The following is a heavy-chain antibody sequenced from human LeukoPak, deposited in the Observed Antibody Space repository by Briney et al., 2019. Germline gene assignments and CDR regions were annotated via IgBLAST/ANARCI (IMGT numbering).Heavy chain of an antibody. CDR2: IGSSSSYI. J-gene: IGHJ4*02. CDR3: ARDGGYCSSTSCSYYFDY. Sequence: GGSLRLSCAASGFTFSSYSMNWVRQAPGKGLEWVSSIGSSSSYIYYADSVKGRFTISRDNAKNSLYLQMNSLRAEDTAVYYCARDGGYCSSTSCSYYFDYWGQGTPVTVSS. D-gene: IGHD2-2*01. V-gene: IGHV3-21*01. CDR1: GFTFSSYS.